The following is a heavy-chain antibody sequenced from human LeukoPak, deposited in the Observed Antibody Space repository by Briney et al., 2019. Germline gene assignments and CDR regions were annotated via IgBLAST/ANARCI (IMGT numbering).Heavy chain of an antibody. CDR1: GFTFDDYA. D-gene: IGHD5-18*01. Sequence: PGRSLRLSCAASGFTFDDYAMHWVRQAPGKGLEWVSGISWNSGSIGYADSVKGRFTISRDNAKNSLYLQMNSLRAEDTALYYCAKDMKYSYGATPLDYWGQGTLVTVSS. CDR2: ISWNSGSI. V-gene: IGHV3-9*01. CDR3: AKDMKYSYGATPLDY. J-gene: IGHJ4*02.